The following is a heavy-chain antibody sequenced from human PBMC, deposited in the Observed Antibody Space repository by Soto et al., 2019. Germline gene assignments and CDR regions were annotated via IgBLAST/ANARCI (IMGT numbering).Heavy chain of an antibody. Sequence: ASVKVSCKASGYTFTSYGISWVRQAPGQGLEWMGWISAYNGNTNYAQKLQGRVTMTTDTSTSTAYMELRSLRSDDTAVYYCARDLVVVVPAANYYFDYWGQGTLVTVSS. D-gene: IGHD2-2*01. J-gene: IGHJ4*02. V-gene: IGHV1-18*01. CDR1: GYTFTSYG. CDR2: ISAYNGNT. CDR3: ARDLVVVVPAANYYFDY.